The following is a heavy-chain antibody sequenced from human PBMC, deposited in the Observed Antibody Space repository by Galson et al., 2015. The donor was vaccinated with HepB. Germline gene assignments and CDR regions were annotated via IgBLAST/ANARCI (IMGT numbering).Heavy chain of an antibody. CDR3: ARGSPARARVIAAAGIMDV. D-gene: IGHD6-13*01. J-gene: IGHJ6*04. CDR2: INTNTGNP. V-gene: IGHV7-4-1*02. Sequence: SVKVSCKASGYTFTSYAMNWVRQAPGQGLEWMGWINTNTGNPTYAQGFTGRFVFSLDTSVSTAYLQISSLKAEDTAVYYCARGSPARARVIAAAGIMDVWGKGTTVTVSS. CDR1: GYTFTSYA.